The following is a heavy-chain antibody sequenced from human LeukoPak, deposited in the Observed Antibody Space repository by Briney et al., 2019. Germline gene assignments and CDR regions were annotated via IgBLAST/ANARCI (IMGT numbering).Heavy chain of an antibody. V-gene: IGHV3-53*01. CDR3: ARALLRYCSGGSCHYGMDV. J-gene: IGHJ6*02. Sequence: GGSLRLSCAASGFIVSDNYMSWVRQAPGKGLEWVSVIYRSGGTFYSDSVKGRFTISRDNAKNSLYLQMNSLRAEDTAVYYCARALLRYCSGGSCHYGMDVWGQGTTVTVSS. CDR2: IYRSGGT. D-gene: IGHD2-15*01. CDR1: GFIVSDNY.